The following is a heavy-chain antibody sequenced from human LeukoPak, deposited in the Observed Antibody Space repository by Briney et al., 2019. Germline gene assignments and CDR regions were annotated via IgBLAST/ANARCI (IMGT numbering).Heavy chain of an antibody. Sequence: SETLSLTCTVSGGSISSHYWGWIRQPPGKGLEWIGYIYYSGSTNYNPSLKSRVTISVDTSKNQFSLKLSSVTAADTAVYYCAREFKYSYGYRKSSEYFQHWGQGTLVTVSS. J-gene: IGHJ1*01. CDR1: GGSISSHY. CDR2: IYYSGST. CDR3: AREFKYSYGYRKSSEYFQH. D-gene: IGHD5-18*01. V-gene: IGHV4-59*11.